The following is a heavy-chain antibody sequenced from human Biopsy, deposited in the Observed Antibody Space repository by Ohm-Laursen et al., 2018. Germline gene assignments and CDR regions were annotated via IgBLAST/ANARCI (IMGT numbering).Heavy chain of an antibody. J-gene: IGHJ1*01. CDR2: NIPILGTG. Sequence: SSVKVSCNVPGGTFSNYGVNWVRQAPGQGLEWLGGNIPILGTGNYAQKFQDRVTVAADTSTSTATMELRSLRSDDTAVYYCATKLTGYFHHWGQRTLVIVSS. CDR1: GGTFSNYG. CDR3: ATKLTGYFHH. D-gene: IGHD3-9*01. V-gene: IGHV1-69*06.